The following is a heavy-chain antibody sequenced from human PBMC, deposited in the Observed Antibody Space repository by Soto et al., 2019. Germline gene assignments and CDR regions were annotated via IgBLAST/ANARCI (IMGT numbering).Heavy chain of an antibody. V-gene: IGHV4-59*08. J-gene: IGHJ6*02. CDR3: ARHLTYCSAGSCYSDFPYYGMDV. Sequence: PSETLSLTCTVSGGSMISYYWSWIRQPPGKRLEWIGSLYYSGSTNYNPSLKSRVTISVDTSKNQFSLKLSSVTAADTAVYYCARHLTYCSAGSCYSDFPYYGMDVWGQGTTVTVSS. CDR2: LYYSGST. D-gene: IGHD2-15*01. CDR1: GGSMISYY.